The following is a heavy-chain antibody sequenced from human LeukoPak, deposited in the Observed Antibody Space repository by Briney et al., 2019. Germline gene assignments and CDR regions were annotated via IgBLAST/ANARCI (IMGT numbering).Heavy chain of an antibody. CDR2: IYTSGNT. CDR1: GGSISSYY. J-gene: IGHJ6*03. Sequence: SETLSLTCTVSGGSISSYYWSWIRQPAGKGLEWIGRIYTSGNTNYNPSLKSRVTMSVDTPKSQFSLKLNSVTAADTAVHYCARNGVTSGARNYYYYMDVWGKGTTVTVSS. D-gene: IGHD2-21*02. CDR3: ARNGVTSGARNYYYYMDV. V-gene: IGHV4-4*07.